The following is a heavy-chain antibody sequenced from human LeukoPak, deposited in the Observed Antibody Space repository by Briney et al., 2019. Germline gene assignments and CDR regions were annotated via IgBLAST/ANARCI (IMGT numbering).Heavy chain of an antibody. D-gene: IGHD3-3*01. CDR1: GYTFTDYY. CDR2: ISAYDGNT. Sequence: ASVKVSCKASGYTFTDYYMHWVRQAPGQGLEWMGWISAYDGNTNYAQKLQGRVTMTTDTSTSTAYMELRSLRSDDTAVYYCARDGTYYDFWSGYSNYYYMDVWGKGTTVTVSS. V-gene: IGHV1-18*04. J-gene: IGHJ6*03. CDR3: ARDGTYYDFWSGYSNYYYMDV.